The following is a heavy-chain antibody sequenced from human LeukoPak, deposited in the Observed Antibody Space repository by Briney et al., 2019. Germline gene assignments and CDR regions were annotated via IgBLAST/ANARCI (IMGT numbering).Heavy chain of an antibody. D-gene: IGHD2-15*01. Sequence: ASVTVSCKASGYTFTGYYMHWVRQAPGQGLEWMGWINPNSGGTNHAQEFQGRVTMTRDTSISTAFMELSRLRSDDPAVYYCGRVPRGYCSGGSCYTPGYFQHWGQGTLVTVSS. CDR2: INPNSGGT. CDR3: GRVPRGYCSGGSCYTPGYFQH. J-gene: IGHJ1*01. V-gene: IGHV1-2*02. CDR1: GYTFTGYY.